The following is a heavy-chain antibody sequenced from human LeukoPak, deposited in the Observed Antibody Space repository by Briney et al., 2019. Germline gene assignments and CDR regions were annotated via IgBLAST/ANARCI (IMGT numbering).Heavy chain of an antibody. J-gene: IGHJ4*02. CDR3: AKDEYDDILTGYYMDY. D-gene: IGHD3-9*01. V-gene: IGHV3-23*01. Sequence: GGSLRLSCAASGFTFSSYAMSWVRQAPGMGLEWVSAISGSGGSTYYADSVKGRFTISRDNSKNTLYLQTNSLRAEDTAVYYCAKDEYDDILTGYYMDYWGQGTLVTVSS. CDR1: GFTFSSYA. CDR2: ISGSGGST.